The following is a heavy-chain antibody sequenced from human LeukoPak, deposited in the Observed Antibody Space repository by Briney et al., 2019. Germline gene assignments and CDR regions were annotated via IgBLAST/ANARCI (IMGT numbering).Heavy chain of an antibody. CDR1: GYTFTDYY. D-gene: IGHD6-13*01. Sequence: GASVTVSCKASGYTFTDYYIHWVRQAPGQGLEWMGWINPDSGGTNYAQKFQGRVTMTRDTSISTAYMELSRLRSDDTAVYYCARGYSSSWYGDYYYMDVWGKGTTVTVSS. J-gene: IGHJ6*03. V-gene: IGHV1-2*02. CDR3: ARGYSSSWYGDYYYMDV. CDR2: INPDSGGT.